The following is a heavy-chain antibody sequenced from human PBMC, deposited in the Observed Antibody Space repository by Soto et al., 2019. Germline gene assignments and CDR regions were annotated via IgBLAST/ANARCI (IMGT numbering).Heavy chain of an antibody. D-gene: IGHD2-2*02. CDR1: GGTFSSYA. V-gene: IGHV1-69*13. CDR3: ATHCSSTSCYTGDYYYGMDV. CDR2: IIPIFGTA. Sequence: SVKVSCKASGGTFSSYAISWVRQAPGQGLEWMGGIIPIFGTANYAQKFQGRVTITADESTSTAYMELSSLRSEDTAVYYCATHCSSTSCYTGDYYYGMDVWGQGTTVTVSS. J-gene: IGHJ6*02.